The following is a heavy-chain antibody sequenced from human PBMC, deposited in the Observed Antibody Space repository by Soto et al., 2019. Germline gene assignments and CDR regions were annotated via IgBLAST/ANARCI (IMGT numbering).Heavy chain of an antibody. J-gene: IGHJ5*02. CDR1: GGSISSSSYY. CDR3: ARHIVVVVADEKNNWFDP. CDR2: IYYSGST. D-gene: IGHD2-15*01. Sequence: SETLSLTCTVSGGSISSSSYYWGWIRQPPGKGLEWIGSIYYSGSTYYNPSLKSRVTISVDTSKNQFSLKLSSVTAADTAVYYCARHIVVVVADEKNNWFDPWGQGTLVTVSS. V-gene: IGHV4-39*01.